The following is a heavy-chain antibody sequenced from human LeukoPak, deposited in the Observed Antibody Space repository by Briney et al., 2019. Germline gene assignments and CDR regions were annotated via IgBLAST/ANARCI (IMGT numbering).Heavy chain of an antibody. J-gene: IGHJ5*02. CDR2: ISPNSGDT. CDR1: GYTFTGYY. CDR3: ARSRYCSGGSCQTPRWFDP. Sequence: GASVKVSCKASGYTFTGYYVHWVRQAPGQGLEWMGRISPNSGDTNYAQKFQGRVTMTRDTSISTAYMELSRLRSDDTAVYYCARSRYCSGGSCQTPRWFDPWGQGTLVTVSS. D-gene: IGHD2-15*01. V-gene: IGHV1-2*06.